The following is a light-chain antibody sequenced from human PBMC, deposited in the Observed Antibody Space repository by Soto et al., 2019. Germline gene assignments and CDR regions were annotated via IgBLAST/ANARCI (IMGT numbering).Light chain of an antibody. CDR1: VSVVGY. V-gene: IGKV3-11*01. Sequence: VLTQSPATLSLSPGERATLSCRASVSVVGYLAWYQHKPGQAPRLLIYYASNRATGVPARFSGSGSGTDFTLTISSLQPDDFATYYCQQYNSYSTTFGQGTKVDIK. CDR2: YAS. CDR3: QQYNSYSTT. J-gene: IGKJ1*01.